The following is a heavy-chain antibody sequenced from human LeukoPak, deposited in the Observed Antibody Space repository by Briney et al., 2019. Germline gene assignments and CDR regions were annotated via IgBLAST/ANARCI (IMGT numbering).Heavy chain of an antibody. Sequence: SETLSLTCTVSGGSISSSSYYWGWIRQPPGKGLEWIGSIYYSGSTYYNPSLKSRVTISVDTSKNQFSLKLSSVTAADTAVYYCARGLGSGWTDYWGQGTLVTVSS. CDR1: GGSISSSSYY. CDR3: ARGLGSGWTDY. J-gene: IGHJ4*02. CDR2: IYYSGST. D-gene: IGHD6-19*01. V-gene: IGHV4-39*01.